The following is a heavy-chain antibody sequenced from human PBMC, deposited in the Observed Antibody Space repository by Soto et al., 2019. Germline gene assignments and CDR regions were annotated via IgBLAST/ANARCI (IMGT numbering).Heavy chain of an antibody. V-gene: IGHV4-4*07. CDR2: IYTSGNT. CDR1: GAAIKSYY. Sequence: QVQLQESGPGLVKPSETLSLTCTVSGAAIKSYYWTWIRQPAGKGLEWIGRIYTSGNTEYNPSLKSRVTMSVDTSMNQISLKLTSVTAADTAVYFCGGDQGYYYSGVDVWGQGTTVTVSS. J-gene: IGHJ6*02. CDR3: GGDQGYYYSGVDV.